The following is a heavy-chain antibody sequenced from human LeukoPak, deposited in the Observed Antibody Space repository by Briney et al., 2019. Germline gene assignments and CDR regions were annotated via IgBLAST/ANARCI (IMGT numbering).Heavy chain of an antibody. CDR1: GGSFSGYY. V-gene: IGHV4-34*01. J-gene: IGHJ6*02. D-gene: IGHD4-11*01. CDR3: ARDWTVTTPTTVYYYYYGMDV. Sequence: SETLSLTCAVYGGSFSGYYWSWIRQPPGKGLEWIGEINHSGSTNYNPSLKSRVTISVDTSKNQFSLKLSSVTAADTAVYYCARDWTVTTPTTVYYYYYGMDVWGQGTLVTVSS. CDR2: INHSGST.